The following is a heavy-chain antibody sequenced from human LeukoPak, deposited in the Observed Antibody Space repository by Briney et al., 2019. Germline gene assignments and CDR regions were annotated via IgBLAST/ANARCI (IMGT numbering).Heavy chain of an antibody. CDR3: VGVVWYSSSWYYFDY. CDR1: GGSISSYY. Sequence: PSETLSLTCTVSGGSISSYYWSWIRQPPGKGLEWIGYIYYSGSTNYNPSLKSRVTISVDTSKNQFSLKLSSVTAADTAVYYCVGVVWYSSSWYYFDYWGQGTLVTVSS. CDR2: IYYSGST. D-gene: IGHD6-13*01. V-gene: IGHV4-59*01. J-gene: IGHJ4*02.